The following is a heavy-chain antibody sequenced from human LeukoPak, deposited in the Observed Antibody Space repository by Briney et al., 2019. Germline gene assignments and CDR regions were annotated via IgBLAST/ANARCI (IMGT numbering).Heavy chain of an antibody. CDR2: IIPIFGTA. J-gene: IGHJ6*02. V-gene: IGHV1-69*13. CDR3: ARDECSSTSCLGGYYYYGMDV. Sequence: SVKVSCKASGGTFSSYAISWVRQAPGQGLEWMGGIIPIFGTADYAQKFQGRVTITADESTSTAYMELSSLRSEDTAVYYCARDECSSTSCLGGYYYYGMDVWGQGTTVTVSS. CDR1: GGTFSSYA. D-gene: IGHD2-2*01.